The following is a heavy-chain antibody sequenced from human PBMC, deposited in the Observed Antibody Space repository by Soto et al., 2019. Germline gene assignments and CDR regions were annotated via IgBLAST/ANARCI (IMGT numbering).Heavy chain of an antibody. V-gene: IGHV4-61*01. D-gene: IGHD3-22*01. Sequence: PSETLSLTCTVSGGSVSSGSYYWSWIRQPRGKGLEWIGYIYYSGSTNYNPSLKSRVTISVDTSKNQFSLKLSSVTAADTAVYYCARDQGYYYDSSGYYAHYYYYYGMDVWGQGTTVTVSS. CDR2: IYYSGST. J-gene: IGHJ6*02. CDR3: ARDQGYYYDSSGYYAHYYYYYGMDV. CDR1: GGSVSSGSYY.